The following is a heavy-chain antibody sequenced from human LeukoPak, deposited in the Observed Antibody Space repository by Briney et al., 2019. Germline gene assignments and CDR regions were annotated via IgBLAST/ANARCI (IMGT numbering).Heavy chain of an antibody. CDR3: ARVSLNYYDSSGYYPFTDY. V-gene: IGHV3-21*01. Sequence: GGSLRLSCAASGFTFSSYSMNWVRQAPGKGLEWVSSISSSSSYIYYADSVKGRFTISRENAKNSLYLQMNSLRAEDTAVYYCARVSLNYYDSSGYYPFTDYWGQGTLVTVSS. CDR2: ISSSSSYI. CDR1: GFTFSSYS. D-gene: IGHD3-22*01. J-gene: IGHJ4*02.